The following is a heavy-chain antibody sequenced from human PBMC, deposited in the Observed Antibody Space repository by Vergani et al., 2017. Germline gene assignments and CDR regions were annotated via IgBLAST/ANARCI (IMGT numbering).Heavy chain of an antibody. D-gene: IGHD4-11*01. Sequence: EVQLLESGGGLVQPGGSLRLTCAASEFTFSNYAMNWVRQAPGKGLEWVSGISGSGVSAYYTDSVKGRFTISRDNSKNTLFLQMNSLRVEDTGVYYCARVKEGDYSNPGDHWGQGTRVTVSS. CDR3: ARVKEGDYSNPGDH. CDR2: ISGSGVSA. CDR1: EFTFSNYA. J-gene: IGHJ4*02. V-gene: IGHV3-23*01.